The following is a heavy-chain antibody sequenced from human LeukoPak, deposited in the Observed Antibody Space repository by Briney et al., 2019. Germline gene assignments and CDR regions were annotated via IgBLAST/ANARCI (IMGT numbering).Heavy chain of an antibody. CDR1: GYNFAHN. V-gene: IGHV1-2*02. J-gene: IGHJ4*02. CDR2: IDPKNGGT. CDR3: VVSIQAAAIPAFDS. D-gene: IGHD6-25*01. Sequence: GASVKVSCKASGYNFAHNIHWVRQAPGQGHEFMGWIDPKNGGTKYAQNLQGRVTMTRDTSISTVYMELSSLGSDDTAVYYCVVSIQAAAIPAFDSWGQGTLVTVSS.